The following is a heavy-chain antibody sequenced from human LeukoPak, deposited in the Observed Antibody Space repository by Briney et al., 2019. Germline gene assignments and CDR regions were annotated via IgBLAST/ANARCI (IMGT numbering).Heavy chain of an antibody. V-gene: IGHV3-30-3*01. CDR3: ARVGMITFGGVIVLPDY. CDR1: GFTFSSYA. Sequence: PGGSLRLSCAASGFTFSSYAMHWVGQAPGKGLEWVAVISYDGSNKYYADSVKVRFTISRDNSKNTLYLQMNSLRAEDTAVYYCARVGMITFGGVIVLPDYWGQGTLVTVSS. CDR2: ISYDGSNK. D-gene: IGHD3-16*02. J-gene: IGHJ4*02.